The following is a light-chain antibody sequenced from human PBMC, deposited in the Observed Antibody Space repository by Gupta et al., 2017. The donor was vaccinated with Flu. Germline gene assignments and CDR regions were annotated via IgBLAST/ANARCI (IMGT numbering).Light chain of an antibody. CDR3: AAWDDSRNGWV. CDR2: TNN. J-gene: IGLJ3*02. Sequence: RVTISCSGTSSNIGTNTLNWYQQFPETAPNLLIYTNNQRPSGVPDRFSGSKSGTSASLAISGLQAEDEADYYCAAWDDSRNGWVFGGGTKLTVL. CDR1: SSNIGTNT. V-gene: IGLV1-44*01.